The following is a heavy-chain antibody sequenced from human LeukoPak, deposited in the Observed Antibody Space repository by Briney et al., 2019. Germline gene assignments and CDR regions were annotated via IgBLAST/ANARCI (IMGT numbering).Heavy chain of an antibody. CDR1: GGSISSSSYY. CDR2: IYTSGST. J-gene: IGHJ4*02. Sequence: SETLSLTCTVSGGSISSSSYYWGWIRQPPGTGLEWIGRIYTSGSTNYNPSLKSRVTISVDTSKNQFSLKLSSVTAADTAVYYCARDSPNGFDYWGQGTLVTVSS. CDR3: ARDSPNGFDY. D-gene: IGHD1-1*01. V-gene: IGHV4-39*07.